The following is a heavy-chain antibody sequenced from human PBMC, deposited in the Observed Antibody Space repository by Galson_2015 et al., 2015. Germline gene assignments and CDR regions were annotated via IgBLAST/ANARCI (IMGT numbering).Heavy chain of an antibody. CDR3: ARARGDGSKAYYFYYYMDV. V-gene: IGHV3-53*01. CDR1: GFTVSSNY. Sequence: SLRLSCAASGFTVSSNYMTWVRQAPGKGLEWISIIYSGGSTYYADSVKGRFTISRDNSKNMLYLQIYSLRAEDTAVYYCARARGDGSKAYYFYYYMDVWGKGTTVTVSS. J-gene: IGHJ6*03. CDR2: IYSGGST. D-gene: IGHD5-24*01.